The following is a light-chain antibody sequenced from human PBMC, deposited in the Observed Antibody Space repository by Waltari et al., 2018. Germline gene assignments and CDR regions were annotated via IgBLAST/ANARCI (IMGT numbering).Light chain of an antibody. Sequence: QSALTQPPSASGSPGQSVAISCTGTSSDIGRYDLVSWYQQHPGKAPKLIISEVNKRPSGVPDRFSGAKSGNTASLTVSGLQAEDDADYYCSSHGGSDKFYVFGTGTKVTVL. CDR3: SSHGGSDKFYV. CDR2: EVN. CDR1: SSDIGRYDL. V-gene: IGLV2-8*01. J-gene: IGLJ1*01.